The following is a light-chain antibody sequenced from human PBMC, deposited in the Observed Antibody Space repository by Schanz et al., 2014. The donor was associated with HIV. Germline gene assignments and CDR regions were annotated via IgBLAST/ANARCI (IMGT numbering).Light chain of an antibody. J-gene: IGLJ3*02. CDR3: CSYAGSSTWV. V-gene: IGLV1-40*01. CDR2: GNN. Sequence: QSVLTQPPSVSGAPGQRVTISCTGSSSNIGAGYDVHWYKQLPETAPKLLMFGNNNRPSGVPDRYSGSKSDTSASLAITGLQAEDEADYYCCSYAGSSTWVFGGGTKLTVL. CDR1: SSNIGAGYD.